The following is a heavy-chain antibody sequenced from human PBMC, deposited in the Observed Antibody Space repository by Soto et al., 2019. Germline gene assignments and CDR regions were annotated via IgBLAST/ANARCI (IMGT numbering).Heavy chain of an antibody. D-gene: IGHD3-22*01. V-gene: IGHV1-3*01. CDR1: GYTFTSDA. CDR2: INAGNGNT. J-gene: IGHJ4*02. CDR3: AGRNLLYSYDGSGYYLFDY. Sequence: ASVKVSFKASGYTFTSDAMHWVRQAPGQRLEWMGWINAGNGNTKYSQKFQGRVTITRDTSASTAYMELSSLRSEDTAVYYCAGRNLLYSYDGSGYYLFDYWGQGTQVTVSS.